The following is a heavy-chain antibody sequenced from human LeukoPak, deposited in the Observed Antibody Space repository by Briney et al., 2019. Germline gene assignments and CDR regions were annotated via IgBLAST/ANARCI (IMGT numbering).Heavy chain of an antibody. J-gene: IGHJ4*02. CDR3: AKDISRTTLTFDY. V-gene: IGHV4-34*01. Sequence: PSETLSLTCAVYGGSFSGYYWSWIRQPPGKGLEWIGEINHSGSTNYNPSLKSRVTISVDTSKNQFSLKLSSVTAADTAVYYCAKDISRTTLTFDYWGQGTLVTVSS. CDR1: GGSFSGYY. CDR2: INHSGST. D-gene: IGHD4-17*01.